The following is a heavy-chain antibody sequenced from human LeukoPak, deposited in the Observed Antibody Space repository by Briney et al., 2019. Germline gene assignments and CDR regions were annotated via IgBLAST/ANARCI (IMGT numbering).Heavy chain of an antibody. CDR3: ARTEAGSCYLEGCGPYFDY. D-gene: IGHD2-15*01. CDR2: IYYSGST. CDR1: GGSISSSSYY. Sequence: PSETLSLTCTVSGGSISSSSYYWGWIRQPPGKGLEWIGSIYYSGSTYYNPSLKSRVTISVDTSKNQFSLKLSSVTAADTAVYYCARTEAGSCYLEGCGPYFDYWGQGTLVTVSS. V-gene: IGHV4-39*01. J-gene: IGHJ4*02.